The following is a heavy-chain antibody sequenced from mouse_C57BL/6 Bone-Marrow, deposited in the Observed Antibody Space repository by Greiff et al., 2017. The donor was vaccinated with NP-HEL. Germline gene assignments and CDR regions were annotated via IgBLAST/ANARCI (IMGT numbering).Heavy chain of an antibody. CDR2: IYPSDSET. J-gene: IGHJ1*03. V-gene: IGHV1-61*01. D-gene: IGHD1-1*01. Sequence: QVQLQQPGAELVRPGSSVKLSCKASGYTFTSYWMDWVKQRPGQGLEWIGNIYPSDSETHYNQKFKDKATLTVDKSSSTAYMQLSSLTSEDSAVYYCATTVLEDWYFDVWGTGTTVTVSS. CDR1: GYTFTSYW. CDR3: ATTVLEDWYFDV.